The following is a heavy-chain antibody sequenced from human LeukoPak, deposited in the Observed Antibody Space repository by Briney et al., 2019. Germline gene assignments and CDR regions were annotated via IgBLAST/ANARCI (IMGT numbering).Heavy chain of an antibody. J-gene: IGHJ5*02. CDR3: ARVKADRFDP. Sequence: GGSLRLSCAASGFTFSRYWMSWVRQAPGKGLECWANIKQDGSEKYYVDSVKGRFTISRDNAKNSLYLQMNSLRAEDTAVYYCARVKADRFDPWGQGTLVTVSS. CDR1: GFTFSRYW. V-gene: IGHV3-7*03. CDR2: IKQDGSEK.